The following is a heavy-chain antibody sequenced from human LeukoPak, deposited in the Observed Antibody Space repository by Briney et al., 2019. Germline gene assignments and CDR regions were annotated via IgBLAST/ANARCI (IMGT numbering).Heavy chain of an antibody. CDR2: IIPIFGTA. D-gene: IGHD5-24*01. CDR1: GGTFSSYA. V-gene: IGHV1-69*13. Sequence: GASVKVSCKASGGTFSSYAISWVRQAPGQGLEWMGGIIPIFGTANYAQKFQDRVTITADESTSTAYMELSSLRSEDTAVYYCARAGKVATIDFDYWGQGTLVTVSS. CDR3: ARAGKVATIDFDY. J-gene: IGHJ4*02.